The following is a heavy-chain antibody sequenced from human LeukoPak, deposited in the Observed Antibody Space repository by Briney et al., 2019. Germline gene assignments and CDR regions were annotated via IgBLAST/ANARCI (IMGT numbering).Heavy chain of an antibody. J-gene: IGHJ4*02. CDR3: ASKGGWGSYRYPTKFDY. D-gene: IGHD3-16*02. CDR2: IYYSGST. Sequence: SETLSLTCTVSGGSISSGGYYWSWIRQHPGKGLEWIGNIYYSGSTYYNPSLKSRVTISVDTSKNQFSLKLSSVTAADTAVYYCASKGGWGSYRYPTKFDYWGQGTLVTVSS. CDR1: GGSISSGGYY. V-gene: IGHV4-31*03.